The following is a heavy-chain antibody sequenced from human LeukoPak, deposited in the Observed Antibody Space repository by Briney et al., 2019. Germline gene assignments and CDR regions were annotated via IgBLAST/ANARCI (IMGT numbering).Heavy chain of an antibody. Sequence: ASVKVSCEASGYTFTGYYMNWVRQAPGQGLEWLGWINPNSGGTNYAQKFQGRVTMTRDTSISTAYMELSRLKSDDTAVYYCAGDFIRGSDDTASDNWGQGTVVTVSS. V-gene: IGHV1-2*02. D-gene: IGHD5-12*01. J-gene: IGHJ3*02. CDR2: INPNSGGT. CDR3: AGDFIRGSDDTASDN. CDR1: GYTFTGYY.